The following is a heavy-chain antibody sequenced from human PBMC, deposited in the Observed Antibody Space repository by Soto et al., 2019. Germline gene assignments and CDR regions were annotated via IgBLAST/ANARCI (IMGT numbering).Heavy chain of an antibody. CDR1: GFTFSSYG. V-gene: IGHV3-33*01. CDR2: IWYDGSNK. CDR3: ARVYYDYIWGSYRQNWFDP. J-gene: IGHJ5*02. D-gene: IGHD3-16*02. Sequence: GGSLRLSCAASGFTFSSYGMHWVRQAPGKGLEWVAVIWYDGSNKYYADSVKGRFTISRDNSKNTLYLQMNSLRAEDTAVYYCARVYYDYIWGSYRQNWFDPWGQGTLVTVSS.